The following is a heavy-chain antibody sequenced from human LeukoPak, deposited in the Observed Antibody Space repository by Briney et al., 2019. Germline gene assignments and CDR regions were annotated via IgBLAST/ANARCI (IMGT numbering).Heavy chain of an antibody. CDR3: AKTNHYYDSSGSDH. D-gene: IGHD3-22*01. V-gene: IGHV3-21*01. J-gene: IGHJ5*02. CDR1: GFTFSSYS. CDR2: ISSSSSYT. Sequence: GGSLRLSCAASGFTFSSYSMNWVRQAPGKGLEWVSYISSSSSYTYYADSVKGRFTISRDNAKNSLYLQMNSLRAEDTALYYCAKTNHYYDSSGSDHWGQGTLVTVSS.